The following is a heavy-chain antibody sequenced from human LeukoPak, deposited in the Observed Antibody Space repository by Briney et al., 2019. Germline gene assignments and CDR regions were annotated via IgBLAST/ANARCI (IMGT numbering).Heavy chain of an antibody. J-gene: IGHJ4*02. CDR2: ISAYNGNT. Sequence: ASVKVSCKASGYTFTSYDVNWVRQATGQGLEWMGWISAYNGNTNYAQKLQGRVTMTTDTSTSTAYMELRSLRSDDTAVYYCARVGDGDYGRVYFDYWGQGTLVTVSS. D-gene: IGHD4-17*01. V-gene: IGHV1-18*01. CDR1: GYTFTSYD. CDR3: ARVGDGDYGRVYFDY.